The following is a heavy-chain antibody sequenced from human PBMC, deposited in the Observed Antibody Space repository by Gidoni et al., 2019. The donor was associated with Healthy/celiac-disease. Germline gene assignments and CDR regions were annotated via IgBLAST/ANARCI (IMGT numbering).Heavy chain of an antibody. CDR3: AKAARSMIVVVITTFDP. D-gene: IGHD3-22*01. CDR1: GFTFGSYP. Sequence: EVQLLESGGGLVQPGGSLRLSCAASGFTFGSYPMSWVRQAPGKGLEWVSAISGSGGSTYDADSVKGRFTISRDNSKNPLYLQRNSLRAEDTAVYYCAKAARSMIVVVITTFDPCGQGTLVTVSS. V-gene: IGHV3-23*01. J-gene: IGHJ5*02. CDR2: ISGSGGST.